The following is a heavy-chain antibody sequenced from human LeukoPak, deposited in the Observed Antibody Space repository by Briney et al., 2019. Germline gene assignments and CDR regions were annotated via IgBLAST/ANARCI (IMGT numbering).Heavy chain of an antibody. CDR2: IKQDGSEK. D-gene: IGHD2-21*02. CDR1: GFTFSTYT. CDR3: AKSGLAVTEYYFDY. J-gene: IGHJ4*02. Sequence: GGSLRLSCEASGFTFSTYTMSWVRQAPGKGLEWVANIKQDGSEKYYVDSVKGRFTISRDNAKNSLYLQMNSLRAEDTAVYYCAKSGLAVTEYYFDYWGQGTLVTVSS. V-gene: IGHV3-7*03.